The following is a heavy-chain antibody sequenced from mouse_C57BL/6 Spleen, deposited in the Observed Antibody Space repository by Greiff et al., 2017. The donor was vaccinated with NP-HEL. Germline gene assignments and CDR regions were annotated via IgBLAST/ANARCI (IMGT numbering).Heavy chain of an antibody. J-gene: IGHJ2*01. Sequence: DVHLVESGGGLVKPGGSLKLSCAASGFTFSSYAMSWVRQTPEKRLEWVATISDGGSYTYYPDNVKGRFTISRDNAKNNLYLQMSHLKSEDTAMYYCARDNSNYEGGFDYWGQCTTLTVSS. V-gene: IGHV5-4*01. CDR1: GFTFSSYA. D-gene: IGHD2-5*01. CDR2: ISDGGSYT. CDR3: ARDNSNYEGGFDY.